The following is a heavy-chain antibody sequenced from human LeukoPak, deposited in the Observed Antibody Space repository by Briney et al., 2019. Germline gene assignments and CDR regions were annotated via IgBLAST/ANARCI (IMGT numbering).Heavy chain of an antibody. CDR3: ARASSTRIVGATSEFDY. D-gene: IGHD1-26*01. V-gene: IGHV4-4*02. Sequence: SETLSLTCAVSGGSISSSNWWSWVRQPPGKGLEWIGEIYHSGSTNYNPSLKSRVTISVDKSKNQFSLKLSSVTAADTAVYYCARASSTRIVGATSEFDYWGQGTLVTVSS. J-gene: IGHJ4*02. CDR1: GGSISSSNW. CDR2: IYHSGST.